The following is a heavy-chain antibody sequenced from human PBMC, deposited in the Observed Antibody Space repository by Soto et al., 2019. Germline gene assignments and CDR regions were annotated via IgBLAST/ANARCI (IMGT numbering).Heavy chain of an antibody. CDR3: ARDVASYCSSTSCYQYPYYFDY. CDR1: GFTFSDYY. D-gene: IGHD2-2*01. Sequence: GGSLRLSCAASGFTFSDYYMSWIRQAPGKGLEWVSYISSSGSTIYYADSVKGRFTISRDNAKNSLYLQMNSLRAEDTAVYYCARDVASYCSSTSCYQYPYYFDYWGQGTLVTVSS. J-gene: IGHJ4*02. CDR2: ISSSGSTI. V-gene: IGHV3-11*01.